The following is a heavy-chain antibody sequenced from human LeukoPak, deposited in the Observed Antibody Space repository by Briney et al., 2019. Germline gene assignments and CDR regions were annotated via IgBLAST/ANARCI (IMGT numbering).Heavy chain of an antibody. Sequence: GGSLRLSCAASGFTFSSYSMNWVRQAPGKGLEWVSSISIGSGNIYYADSVKGRCTISRDNAKNSLYLQMNSLRDEDTAVYYCAGLLTPYCRSTTCYPGDYWGQGTLVTVSS. D-gene: IGHD2-2*01. J-gene: IGHJ4*02. CDR3: AGLLTPYCRSTTCYPGDY. V-gene: IGHV3-21*01. CDR2: ISIGSGNI. CDR1: GFTFSSYS.